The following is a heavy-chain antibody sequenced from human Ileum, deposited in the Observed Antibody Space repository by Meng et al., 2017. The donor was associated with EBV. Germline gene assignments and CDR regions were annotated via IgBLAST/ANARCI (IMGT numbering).Heavy chain of an antibody. CDR1: GGPLSGYS. CDR3: ARGRSQGRGGLVH. V-gene: IGHV4-34*01. CDR2: INHSGST. D-gene: IGHD3-10*01. J-gene: IGHJ4*02. Sequence: QWGGGLLRPSEPLPITCAGYGGPLSGYSGSSTRQPPGKGLEWIGEINHSGSTNHNPSLKSRVTISVDTSKNQFSLKLSSVTAADTAVYYCARGRSQGRGGLVHWGQGTLVTVSS.